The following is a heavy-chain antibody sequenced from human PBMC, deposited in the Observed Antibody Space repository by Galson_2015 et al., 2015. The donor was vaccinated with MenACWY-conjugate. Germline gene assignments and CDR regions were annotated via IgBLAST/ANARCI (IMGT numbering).Heavy chain of an antibody. CDR2: INSDGSST. V-gene: IGHV3-74*01. CDR3: ARVPQRGYSYGQYYFDY. J-gene: IGHJ4*02. CDR1: GFTFSSYW. D-gene: IGHD5-18*01. Sequence: SLRLSCAASGFTFSSYWMHWVRHAPGKGLVWVSRINSDGSSTSYADSVKGRFTISRDNAKNTLYLQMNSLRAEDTAVYYCARVPQRGYSYGQYYFDYWGQGTLVTVSS.